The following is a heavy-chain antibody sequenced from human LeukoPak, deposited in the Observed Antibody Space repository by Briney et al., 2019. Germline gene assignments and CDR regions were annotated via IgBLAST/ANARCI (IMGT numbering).Heavy chain of an antibody. CDR3: ARDDLSHCSSTSCYLDWFDP. CDR2: ISAYNGNT. V-gene: IGHV1-18*01. D-gene: IGHD2-2*01. Sequence: ASVKVSCKASGYTFTSYGISWVRQAPGQGLEWMGWISAYNGNTNYAQKLQGRATMTTDTSTSTAYMELRSLRSDDTAVYYCARDDLSHCSSTSCYLDWFDPWGQGTLVTVSS. J-gene: IGHJ5*02. CDR1: GYTFTSYG.